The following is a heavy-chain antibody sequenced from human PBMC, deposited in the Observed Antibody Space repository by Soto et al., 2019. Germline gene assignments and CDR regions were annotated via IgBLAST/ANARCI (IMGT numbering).Heavy chain of an antibody. CDR3: TRRDSSGTPGDY. V-gene: IGHV3-72*01. CDR1: GFTFSDHY. J-gene: IGHJ4*02. Sequence: PGGSLRLSCAASGFTFSDHYMDWVRQAPGKGLEWVGRIRNRANSYTTVYAASVKGRFTISRDDSKNSLYLQMNSLKTEDTAVYYCTRRDSSGTPGDYWGQGTLVTVSS. CDR2: IRNRANSYTT. D-gene: IGHD3-22*01.